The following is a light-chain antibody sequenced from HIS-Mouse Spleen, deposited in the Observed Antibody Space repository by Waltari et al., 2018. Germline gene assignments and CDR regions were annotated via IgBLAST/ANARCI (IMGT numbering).Light chain of an antibody. CDR3: CSYAGSLRV. CDR2: EGS. Sequence: QSALTQPASVSGSPGQSITISCTGTSSDVGSYNLVSWYQQHPGKPPKLMIYEGSKRPSGVSNRFSGSKSGNTASLTISGLQAEDEADYYCCSYAGSLRVFGGGTKLTVL. J-gene: IGLJ3*02. CDR1: SSDVGSYNL. V-gene: IGLV2-23*01.